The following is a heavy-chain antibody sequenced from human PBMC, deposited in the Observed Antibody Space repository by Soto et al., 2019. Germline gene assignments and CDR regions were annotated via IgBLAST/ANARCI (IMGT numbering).Heavy chain of an antibody. V-gene: IGHV1-18*01. CDR2: ISAYNGNT. D-gene: IGHD3-3*01. J-gene: IGHJ4*02. CDR1: GYSFASYG. CDR3: ARVALIMIFGVVIMTDY. Sequence: GASVKASCKASGYSFASYGISWVRQAPGQELEWMGWISAYNGNTNYAQKLQGRVTMTTDTSTSTAYMELRSLRSDDTAVYYCARVALIMIFGVVIMTDYWGQRTLVTVFS.